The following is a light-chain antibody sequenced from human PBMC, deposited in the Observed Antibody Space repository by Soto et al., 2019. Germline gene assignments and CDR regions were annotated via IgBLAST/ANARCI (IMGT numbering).Light chain of an antibody. Sequence: QSALTQPRSVSGSPGQSVTISCTGTSSDVGRYNYVSWYQQHPGKAPKFVIYDVTKRPSGVPDRFSGSKSANTASLTISGLQAEDEADYYCCSYAGNYFLFGGGTKLTVL. CDR2: DVT. V-gene: IGLV2-11*01. CDR3: CSYAGNYFL. CDR1: SSDVGRYNY. J-gene: IGLJ2*01.